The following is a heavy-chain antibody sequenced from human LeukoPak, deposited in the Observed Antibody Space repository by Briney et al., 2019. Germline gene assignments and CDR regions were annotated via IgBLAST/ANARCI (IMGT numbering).Heavy chain of an antibody. D-gene: IGHD6-19*01. CDR3: ATDRLSSGRAVDY. V-gene: IGHV3-15*01. CDR1: GFTFSNAW. Sequence: PGGSLRLSCAASGFTFSNAWMSWVRQAPGKGLEWVGRIKSKTDGGTTDYAAPVKGRFTISRDDSKNPLYLKMSSLKAADTAVYYCATDRLSSGRAVDYWGQGTLVTVSS. CDR2: IKSKTDGGTT. J-gene: IGHJ4*02.